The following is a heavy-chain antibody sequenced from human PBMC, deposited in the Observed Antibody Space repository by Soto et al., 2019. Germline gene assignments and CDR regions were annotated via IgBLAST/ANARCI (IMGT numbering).Heavy chain of an antibody. D-gene: IGHD3-9*01. CDR1: GGSVSSGSYY. J-gene: IGHJ5*02. CDR3: ARDYYDILTGYFMNWFDP. Sequence: SETLSVTCTVSGGSVSSGSYYWSWIRQPPGKGLEWIGYIYYSGSTNYNPSLKSRVTISVDTSKNQFSLKLSSVTAADTAVYYCARDYYDILTGYFMNWFDPWGQGTLVTVST. V-gene: IGHV4-61*01. CDR2: IYYSGST.